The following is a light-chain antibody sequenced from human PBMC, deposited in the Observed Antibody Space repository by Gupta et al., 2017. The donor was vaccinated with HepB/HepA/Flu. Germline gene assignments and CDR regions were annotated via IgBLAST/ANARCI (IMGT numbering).Light chain of an antibody. CDR3: CSYIGSNSVV. CDR1: SSDVGSYNL. J-gene: IGLJ2*01. Sequence: SDLTQSAYVSGSTGLSITISCTGSSSDVGSYNLVYWYQKYPGQAPKLIIHKVIKRSSGVSDRFAGSKSGDKASLTICRLQAEDEADYYCCSYIGSNSVVFGGGTKVTVL. V-gene: IGLV2-23*02. CDR2: KVI.